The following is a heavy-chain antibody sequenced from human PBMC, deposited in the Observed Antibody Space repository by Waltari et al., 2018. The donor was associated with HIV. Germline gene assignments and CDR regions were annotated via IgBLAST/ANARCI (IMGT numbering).Heavy chain of an antibody. CDR1: GDRFTNYF. Sequence: QTLLVQSASQLRAPGASVVLSCKASGDRFTNYFLYWLRQGPGQGLEWMGRFNPETVDTTFSQAFHRRVTMPSDTPSASTYMELTRLTAADTATYCCARGEDVSLTHLPPGFRLEVWGKGSLVSVSS. CDR2: FNPETVDT. CDR3: ARGEDVSLTHLPPGFRLEV. D-gene: IGHD3-16*01. J-gene: IGHJ4*02. V-gene: IGHV1-2*06.